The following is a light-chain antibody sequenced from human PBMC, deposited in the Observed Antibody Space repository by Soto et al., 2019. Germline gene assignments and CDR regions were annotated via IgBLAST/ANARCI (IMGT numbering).Light chain of an antibody. V-gene: IGKV3-15*01. J-gene: IGKJ1*01. CDR3: LQYDDWRSWT. CDR1: LSVSSN. CDR2: GAS. Sequence: EILMTQSPATLSVSPGERATLSCMTSLSVSSNLAWYQQRPVQAPRLLIFGASTSATGVAARFSGSGSGTEFTLTISGLQSDDFAVYYCLQYDDWRSWTFGPGTKVET.